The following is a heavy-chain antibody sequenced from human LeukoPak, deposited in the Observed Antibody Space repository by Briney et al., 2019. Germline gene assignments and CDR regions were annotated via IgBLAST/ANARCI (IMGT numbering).Heavy chain of an antibody. D-gene: IGHD3-22*01. CDR2: INPNSGGT. CDR3: ARNFYFDSSGYYHY. J-gene: IGHJ4*02. CDR1: GYTFTGYY. Sequence: ASVKVSCKASGYTFTGYYMHWVRQAPGQGLEWMGWINPNSGGTNYAQKFQGRVTMTRDTSISTAYMELSRLRSDDTAVYYCARNFYFDSSGYYHYWGQGTLDTVSS. V-gene: IGHV1-2*02.